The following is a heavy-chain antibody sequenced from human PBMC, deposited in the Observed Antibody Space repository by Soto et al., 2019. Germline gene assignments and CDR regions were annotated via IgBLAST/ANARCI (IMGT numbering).Heavy chain of an antibody. CDR1: GGSIRRYY. Sequence: LGTPSLPWTVSGGSIRRYYRSRIRQPPGKGLEWIGYIYYSGSTNYNPSLKSRVTISVDTSKNQFSLKLSSVTAADTAVYYCARAERGYSGYDNWGQGTLVTVSS. CDR3: ARAERGYSGYDN. J-gene: IGHJ4*02. V-gene: IGHV4-59*01. D-gene: IGHD5-12*01. CDR2: IYYSGST.